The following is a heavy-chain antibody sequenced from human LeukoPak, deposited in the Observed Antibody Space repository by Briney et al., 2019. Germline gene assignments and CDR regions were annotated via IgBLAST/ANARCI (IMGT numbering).Heavy chain of an antibody. Sequence: GASVKVSCKASVYVFIDHYLHWVRQAPGQGPECMGWINPKTGHTEYTHRFLGRVTMTADASVNTVYMELTALTPDDTATYFGARTMVPAAVPGILFDPWGQGTLITVS. V-gene: IGHV1-2*02. D-gene: IGHD2-2*01. J-gene: IGHJ5*02. CDR2: INPKTGHT. CDR1: VYVFIDHY. CDR3: ARTMVPAAVPGILFDP.